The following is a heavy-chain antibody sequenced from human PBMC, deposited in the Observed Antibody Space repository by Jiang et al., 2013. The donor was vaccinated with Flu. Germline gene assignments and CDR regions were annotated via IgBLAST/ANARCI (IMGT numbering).Heavy chain of an antibody. D-gene: IGHD2-15*01. J-gene: IGHJ6*02. V-gene: IGHV4-4*02. Sequence: GSGLVKPSGTLSLTCGVSGASISSDKWWNWVRQPPGKGLEWIGEIYHSGTTNYNPSLKSRVTISVDKSKNQFSLKLNSVTAADTAVYYCARIVVVPASPYGMDVWGQGTTVIVSS. CDR3: ARIVVVPASPYGMDV. CDR1: GASISSDKW. CDR2: IYHSGTT.